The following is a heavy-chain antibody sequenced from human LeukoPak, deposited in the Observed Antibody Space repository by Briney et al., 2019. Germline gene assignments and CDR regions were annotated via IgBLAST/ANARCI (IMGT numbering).Heavy chain of an antibody. CDR1: GFTFSSYA. J-gene: IGHJ4*02. V-gene: IGHV3-23*01. CDR2: ISGSGGST. CDR3: ARVPSTVTTRPDDY. D-gene: IGHD4-17*01. Sequence: GGSLRLSCAASGFTFSSYAMSWVRQAPGKGLEWVSAISGSGGSTYYADSVKGRFTISRDNSKNTLYLQMNSLRAEDTAVYYCARVPSTVTTRPDDYWGQGTLVTVSS.